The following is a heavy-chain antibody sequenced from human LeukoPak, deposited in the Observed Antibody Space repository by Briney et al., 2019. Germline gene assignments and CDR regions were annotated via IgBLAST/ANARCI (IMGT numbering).Heavy chain of an antibody. Sequence: ASVKVSCKASGYTFTSYDINWVRQATGQGLEWMGWMNPNSGNTGYAQKFQGRVTMTRDTSISTAYMELSRLRSDDTAVYYCARSAKRSSGITIFGVVIPPIPFDPWGQGTLVTVSS. CDR3: ARSAKRSSGITIFGVVIPPIPFDP. V-gene: IGHV1-8*02. D-gene: IGHD3-3*01. CDR1: GYTFTSYD. J-gene: IGHJ5*02. CDR2: MNPNSGNT.